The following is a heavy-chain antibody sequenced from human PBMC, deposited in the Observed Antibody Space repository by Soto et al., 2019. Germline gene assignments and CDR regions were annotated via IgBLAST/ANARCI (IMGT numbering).Heavy chain of an antibody. V-gene: IGHV3-23*01. Sequence: PGGSLRLSCAASGFTFSSYAMSWVRQAPGKGLEWVSAISGSGGSTYYADSVKGRFTISRDNSKNMLYLQMNSLRAEDTAVYYCAKDLRGTGSAATSYYYYMDVWGKGTTVTVSS. CDR1: GFTFSSYA. D-gene: IGHD2-15*01. CDR2: ISGSGGST. J-gene: IGHJ6*03. CDR3: AKDLRGTGSAATSYYYYMDV.